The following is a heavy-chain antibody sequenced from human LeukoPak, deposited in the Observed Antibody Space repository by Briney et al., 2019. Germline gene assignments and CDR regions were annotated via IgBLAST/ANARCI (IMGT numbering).Heavy chain of an antibody. J-gene: IGHJ4*02. D-gene: IGHD6-13*01. Sequence: PGGSLRLSCAASGFTFSSYAMHWVRQAPGKGLEWVAVISYDGSNKYYADSVKGRFTISRDNSKNTLYLQMNSLRAEDTAVYYCARYDSSSWYYWGQGTLVTVSS. CDR3: ARYDSSSWYY. CDR2: ISYDGSNK. CDR1: GFTFSSYA. V-gene: IGHV3-30-3*01.